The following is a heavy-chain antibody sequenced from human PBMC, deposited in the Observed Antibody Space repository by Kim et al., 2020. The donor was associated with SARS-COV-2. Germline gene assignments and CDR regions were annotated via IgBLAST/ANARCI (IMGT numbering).Heavy chain of an antibody. CDR2: VYPGGSDS. V-gene: IGHV5-51*01. D-gene: IGHD3-16*01. CDR3: SERGGADDGFYV. CDR1: GYVFEHFW. J-gene: IGHJ3*01. Sequence: GESLKISCQGSGYVFEHFWIAWVRQLPGKGLEWMGNVYPGGSDSRYSPSFEGQVSFSVDKSTNTPYLKWPSLKASDTAMYYCSERGGADDGFYVWGQGTM.